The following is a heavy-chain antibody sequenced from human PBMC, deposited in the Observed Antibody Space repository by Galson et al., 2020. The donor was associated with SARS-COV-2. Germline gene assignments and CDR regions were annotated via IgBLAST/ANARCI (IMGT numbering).Heavy chain of an antibody. V-gene: IGHV3-30-3*01. CDR1: GFTFSAYT. Sequence: GGSLRLSCEASGFTFSAYTMNWVRQTPGKGLEWEALISFAGSDTYYADSVKGRFTISRDNSKNTLYLQMNSLRAEDTALYYCARDSSGEGYYYGMDVWGQGTTVTVSS. CDR2: ISFAGSDT. D-gene: IGHD7-27*01. J-gene: IGHJ6*02. CDR3: ARDSSGEGYYYGMDV.